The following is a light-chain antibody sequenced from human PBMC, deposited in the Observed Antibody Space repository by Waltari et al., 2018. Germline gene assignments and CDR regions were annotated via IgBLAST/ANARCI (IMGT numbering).Light chain of an antibody. CDR2: DVS. V-gene: IGLV2-14*03. CDR1: RSDVGCYNY. J-gene: IGLJ3*02. CDR3: SSYTDSSPWV. Sequence: QSDLTQPAPVSGCTGQSITISCTGTRSDVGCYNYVSWYQQHPGKAPKLIIYDVSNRPSGVSNRFSGSKSGNTASLTISGLQSDDEANYYCSSYTDSSPWVFGGGTKLTVL.